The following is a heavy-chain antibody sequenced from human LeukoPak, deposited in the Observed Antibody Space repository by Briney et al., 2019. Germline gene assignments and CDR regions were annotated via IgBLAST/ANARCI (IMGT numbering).Heavy chain of an antibody. CDR3: ARDRGYDYSAAYYFDY. J-gene: IGHJ4*02. D-gene: IGHD5-12*01. CDR2: IWYDGSNK. V-gene: IGHV3-33*01. CDR1: RFTFSSYG. Sequence: GRSLRLSCAASRFTFSSYGMHWVRQAPGKGLEWVAVIWYDGSNKYYADSVKGRFTISRDNSKNTLYLQMNSLRAEDTAVYYCARDRGYDYSAAYYFDYWGQGTLVTVSS.